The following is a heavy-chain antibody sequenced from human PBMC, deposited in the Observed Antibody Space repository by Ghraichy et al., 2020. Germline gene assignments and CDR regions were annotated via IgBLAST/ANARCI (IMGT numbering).Heavy chain of an antibody. V-gene: IGHV4-59*01. D-gene: IGHD6-13*01. Sequence: SETLSLTCTVSGGSISSYYWSWIRQPPGKGLEWIGYINYSWSTNYNPSLKSRVTISVDTSKNQFSLKLSSVTAADTAVYYCAKLVGSSSGDYWGQGTLVTVSS. CDR1: GGSISSYY. CDR2: INYSWST. J-gene: IGHJ4*02. CDR3: AKLVGSSSGDY.